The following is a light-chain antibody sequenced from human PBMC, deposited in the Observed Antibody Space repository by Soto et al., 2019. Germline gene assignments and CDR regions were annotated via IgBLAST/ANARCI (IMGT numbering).Light chain of an antibody. CDR1: SSDVGGYDY. V-gene: IGLV2-14*03. Sequence: QSALTQPASVSGSPGQSVTISCTGTSSDVGGYDYVSWYQQYPGKAPKVMIYDVSNRPSGVSNRVSGSKSGNTASLTISGLQAEDEAHYYCTSYTTSATVVFVGGTQLTVL. CDR2: DVS. J-gene: IGLJ2*01. CDR3: TSYTTSATVV.